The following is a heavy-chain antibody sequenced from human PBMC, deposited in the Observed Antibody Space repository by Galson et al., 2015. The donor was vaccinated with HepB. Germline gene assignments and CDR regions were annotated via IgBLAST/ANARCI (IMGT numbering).Heavy chain of an antibody. CDR1: RFTFNNYG. J-gene: IGHJ3*02. D-gene: IGHD6-13*01. V-gene: IGHV3-33*01. Sequence: SLRLSCAASRFTFNNYGFHWVRQAPGRGLEWVAFISYDGSGKSYGDSVRGRFTISRDNSKNTLYLQMNSLRAEDTAVYYCAREAMWPHSSSWPDAFDIWGQGTMVTVSS. CDR2: ISYDGSGK. CDR3: AREAMWPHSSSWPDAFDI.